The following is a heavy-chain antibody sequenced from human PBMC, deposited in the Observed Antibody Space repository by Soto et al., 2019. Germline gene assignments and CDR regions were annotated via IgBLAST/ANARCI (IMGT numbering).Heavy chain of an antibody. CDR3: ARGLRYFDW. V-gene: IGHV4-59*01. CDR1: GGSITSSY. CDR2: IYYSGST. Sequence: QVQLQESGPGLVKPSETLSLTCTVSGGSITSSYWSWIWQPPGKGLEWIGYIYYSGSTNYNPSLKSRVTISVDTSKNQFSLNLSSVTAADTAVYFCARGLRYFDWWGRGTLVTVSS. J-gene: IGHJ4*02. D-gene: IGHD3-9*01.